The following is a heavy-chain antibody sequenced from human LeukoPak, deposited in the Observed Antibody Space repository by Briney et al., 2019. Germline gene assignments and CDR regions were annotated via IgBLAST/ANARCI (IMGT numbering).Heavy chain of an antibody. J-gene: IGHJ4*02. CDR2: IYHSGST. CDR1: GGSISSGGYS. V-gene: IGHV4-30-2*01. CDR3: ASYSYGYIY. Sequence: SQTLSLTCAVSGGSISSGGYSWSWIRQPPGKGLEWIGYIYHSGSTYYNPSPKSRVTISVDRSKNQFSLKLSSVTAADTAVYYCASYSYGYIYWGQGTLVTVSS. D-gene: IGHD5-18*01.